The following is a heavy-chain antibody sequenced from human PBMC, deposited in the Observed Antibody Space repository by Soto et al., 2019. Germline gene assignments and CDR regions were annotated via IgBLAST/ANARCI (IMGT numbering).Heavy chain of an antibody. CDR1: GFTFTSPA. J-gene: IGHJ6*02. V-gene: IGHV1-58*01. Sequence: ASVKVSCKASGFTFTSPAVQWVRQARGQRLEWIGWIVVGSGNTNYAQKFQERVSITRDMSTSTAYMALSSLRSEDTAVYYCAADPPPYGDYDYYYGMDVWGQGTTVTVSS. D-gene: IGHD4-17*01. CDR2: IVVGSGNT. CDR3: AADPPPYGDYDYYYGMDV.